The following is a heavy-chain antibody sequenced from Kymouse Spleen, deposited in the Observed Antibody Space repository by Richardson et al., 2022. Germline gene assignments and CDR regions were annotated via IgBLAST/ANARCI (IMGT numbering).Heavy chain of an antibody. D-gene: IGHD5-18,IGHD5-18*01. CDR3: AAYTAMVTGWFDP. CDR1: GGSISSYY. V-gene: IGHV4-59*01. Sequence: QVQLQESGPGLVKPSETLSLTCTVSGGSISSYYWSWIRQPPGKGLEWIGYIYYSGSTNYNPSLKSRVTISVDTSKNQFSLKLSSVTAADTAVYYCAAYTAMVTGWFDPWGQGTLVTVSS. J-gene: IGHJ5*02. CDR2: IYYSGST.